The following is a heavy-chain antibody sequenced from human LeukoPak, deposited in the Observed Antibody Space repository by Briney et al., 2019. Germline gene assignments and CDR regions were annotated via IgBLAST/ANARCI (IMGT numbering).Heavy chain of an antibody. V-gene: IGHV3-21*01. Sequence: PGGSLRLSCAASGFTFSSYSMNWVRQAPGKGLEWVSSISSSSSYIYYADSVKGRFTISRDNAKNSLYLQMNSLRAEDTAVYYCARDSTFAGATFDYWGQGTLVTVSS. D-gene: IGHD2/OR15-2a*01. CDR3: ARDSTFAGATFDY. CDR2: ISSSSSYI. CDR1: GFTFSSYS. J-gene: IGHJ4*02.